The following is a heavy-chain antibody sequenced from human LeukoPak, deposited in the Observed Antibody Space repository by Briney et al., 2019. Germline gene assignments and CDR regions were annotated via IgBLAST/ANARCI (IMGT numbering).Heavy chain of an antibody. CDR2: ISGSGGST. D-gene: IGHD3-16*01. V-gene: IGHV3-23*01. CDR1: GFTFSSYA. J-gene: IGHJ3*02. CDR3: AKIPYDYIWGSYPYRDDAFDI. Sequence: GGSLRLSCAASGFTFSSYAMSWVRQAPGKGLEWVSAISGSGGSTYYADSVKGRFTISRDNSKNTLYLQMNSLRAEDTAVYYCAKIPYDYIWGSYPYRDDAFDIWGQGTMVTVSS.